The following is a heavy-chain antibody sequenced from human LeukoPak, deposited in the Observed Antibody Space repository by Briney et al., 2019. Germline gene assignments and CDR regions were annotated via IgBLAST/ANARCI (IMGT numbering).Heavy chain of an antibody. Sequence: SETLSLTCTVSGGSVSSSTYCWSWIRQPPGKGLEWVGYICYSGNTNSGNTNYNPSLKSRVTISVDTSKNQFSLKLRSVTAADTAVYDCAREQVGSSWLDYWGQGTLVTVSS. CDR3: AREQVGSSWLDY. D-gene: IGHD6-13*01. CDR1: GGSVSSSTYC. V-gene: IGHV4-61*01. CDR2: ICYSGNT. J-gene: IGHJ4*02.